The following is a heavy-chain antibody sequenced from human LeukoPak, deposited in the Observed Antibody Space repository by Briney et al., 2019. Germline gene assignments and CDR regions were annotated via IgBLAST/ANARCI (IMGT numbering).Heavy chain of an antibody. CDR3: AKDVRMSSSGYYFDY. V-gene: IGHV3-30*18. CDR2: ISYDGSNK. J-gene: IGHJ4*02. Sequence: PGGSLRLSCAASGFTFSSYGMHWVRQAPGKGLEWVAVISYDGSNKYYADSVKGRFTISRDNSKNTLYLQMNSLRAEDTAVYYCAKDVRMSSSGYYFDYWGQGTLVTVSS. D-gene: IGHD3-22*01. CDR1: GFTFSSYG.